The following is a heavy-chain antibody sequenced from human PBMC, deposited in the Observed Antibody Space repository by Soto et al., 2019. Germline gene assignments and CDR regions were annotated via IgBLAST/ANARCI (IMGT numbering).Heavy chain of an antibody. D-gene: IGHD3-16*01. CDR2: IYNSGST. Sequence: QLHLQESGPGLVKPSETLSLTFTVSGGSISSGSYYWGWIRQPPGKGLEWIGNIYNSGSTYYKLSLKSRLTISVDTSKNQFSLKLASLTAADTAVYYCVRRLGGSSWLDSWGQGALVTVSS. CDR3: VRRLGGSSWLDS. J-gene: IGHJ5*01. V-gene: IGHV4-39*01. CDR1: GGSISSGSYY.